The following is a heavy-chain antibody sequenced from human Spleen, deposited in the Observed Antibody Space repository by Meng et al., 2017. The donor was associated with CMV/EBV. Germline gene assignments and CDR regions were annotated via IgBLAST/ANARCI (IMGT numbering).Heavy chain of an antibody. V-gene: IGHV3-66*02. CDR3: ARVDY. CDR1: GFTFSSHS. Sequence: GESLKISCAASGFTFSSHSMNWVRQAPGKGLEWVSVIYTGGSTYYVDSVKGRFTISRDNSKNILYLQMNRLRVEDTAVYYCARVDYWGQGTLVTVSS. J-gene: IGHJ4*02. CDR2: IYTGGST.